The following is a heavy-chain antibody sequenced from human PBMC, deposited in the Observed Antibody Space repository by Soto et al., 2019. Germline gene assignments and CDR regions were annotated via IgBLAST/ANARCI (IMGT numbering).Heavy chain of an antibody. CDR2: VSSYNGNT. D-gene: IGHD3-10*01. CDR1: GYTFTDHG. CDR3: AREVEGSYSPADF. J-gene: IGHJ4*02. V-gene: IGHV1-18*01. Sequence: ASVKVSCKTSGYTFTDHGIDWVRQAPGQGLEWVGWVSSYNGNTNYAYNLKDRVIMTTDASTSTAYMELRGLRSDDTAVYYCAREVEGSYSPADFWGQGTRVTVSS.